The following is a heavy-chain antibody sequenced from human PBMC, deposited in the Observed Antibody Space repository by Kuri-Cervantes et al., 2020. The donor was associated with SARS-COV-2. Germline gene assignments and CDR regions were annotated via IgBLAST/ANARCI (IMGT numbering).Heavy chain of an antibody. D-gene: IGHD4-23*01. CDR1: GGTYSSYA. J-gene: IGHJ3*02. V-gene: IGHV1-69*10. Sequence: SGVTVSCKSSGGTYSSYAVSWVRQAPGQGLEWMGGIIPILGIANYAQKFQGRVTITADKSTSTAYMELSSLRSEDTAVYYCASKNPPTVYGGNSGPDAFDIWGQGTMVTVSS. CDR2: IIPILGIA. CDR3: ASKNPPTVYGGNSGPDAFDI.